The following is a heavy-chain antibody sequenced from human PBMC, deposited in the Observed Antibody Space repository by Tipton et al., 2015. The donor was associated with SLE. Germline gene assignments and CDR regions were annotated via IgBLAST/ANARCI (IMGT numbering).Heavy chain of an antibody. CDR3: ARDKTYYDFWSGYPDAFDI. CDR2: IYYSGST. D-gene: IGHD3-3*01. Sequence: TLSLTCTVSGGSISSSSYYWGWIRQPPGKGLEWIGYIYYSGSTNYNPSLKSRVTISVDTSKNQFSLKLSSVTAADTAVYYCARDKTYYDFWSGYPDAFDIWCQGTMVTVSS. CDR1: GGSISSSSYY. J-gene: IGHJ3*02. V-gene: IGHV4-61*01.